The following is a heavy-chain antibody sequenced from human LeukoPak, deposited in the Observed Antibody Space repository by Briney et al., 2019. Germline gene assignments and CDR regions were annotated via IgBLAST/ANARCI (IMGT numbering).Heavy chain of an antibody. CDR3: AKDDYYGSGSYPHYYYYYGMDV. Sequence: GGSLRLSCAASGFTVSSYGMHWVRQAPGKGLEWVAVISYDGSNKYYADSVKGRFAISRDNSKNTLYLQMNSLRAEDTAVYYCAKDDYYGSGSYPHYYYYYGMDVWGQGTTVTVSS. J-gene: IGHJ6*02. CDR1: GFTVSSYG. CDR2: ISYDGSNK. D-gene: IGHD3-10*01. V-gene: IGHV3-30*18.